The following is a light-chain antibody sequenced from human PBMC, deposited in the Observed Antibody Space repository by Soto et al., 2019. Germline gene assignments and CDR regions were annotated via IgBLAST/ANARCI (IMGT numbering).Light chain of an antibody. Sequence: DIQMTQSPSSLSASVGDRVTITCRASQSISSYLNWYQQKPGKAPKLLIYAASTLHSGVPLRFSGSGSGTDFTLTIDSLQPEDFTTYYCQQSYTSPATFGQGTRLEIK. CDR2: AAS. CDR1: QSISSY. V-gene: IGKV1-39*01. J-gene: IGKJ5*01. CDR3: QQSYTSPAT.